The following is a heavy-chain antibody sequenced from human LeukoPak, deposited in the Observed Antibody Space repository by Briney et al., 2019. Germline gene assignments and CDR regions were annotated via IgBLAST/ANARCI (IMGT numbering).Heavy chain of an antibody. V-gene: IGHV3-30-3*01. CDR2: ISFDGNKK. CDR1: GFTFSSYA. CDR3: ARDGPLRGYSGQPV. Sequence: GRSLRLSCAASGFTFSSYAMHWVRQAPGKGLEWVAVISFDGNKKYYADSVKGRFTISRDNSKNTLYLQMNSLSAEDTAVYYCARDGPLRGYSGQPVWGQGTTVTVSS. J-gene: IGHJ6*02. D-gene: IGHD5-12*01.